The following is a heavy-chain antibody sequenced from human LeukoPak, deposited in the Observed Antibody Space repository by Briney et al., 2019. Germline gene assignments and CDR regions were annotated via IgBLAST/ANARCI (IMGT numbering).Heavy chain of an antibody. Sequence: ASVKVSCKASGYTFTSYGISWVRQAPGQRLEWMGWINAGNGDTKYSQKFQGRVTITRDTSASTAYMDLSSLRSEDTAVYYCARESPQRSGYSYPHWGQGTLVTVSS. J-gene: IGHJ4*02. CDR3: ARESPQRSGYSYPH. CDR1: GYTFTSYG. D-gene: IGHD5-18*01. V-gene: IGHV1-3*01. CDR2: INAGNGDT.